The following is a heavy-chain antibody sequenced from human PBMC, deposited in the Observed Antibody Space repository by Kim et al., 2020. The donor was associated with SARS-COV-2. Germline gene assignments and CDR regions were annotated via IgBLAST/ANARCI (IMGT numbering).Heavy chain of an antibody. D-gene: IGHD3-10*01. V-gene: IGHV1-8*01. CDR2: MNPNSGNT. CDR3: ARGLLDYYGSGSLYYYYGMDV. J-gene: IGHJ6*02. CDR1: GYTFTSYD. Sequence: ASVKVSCKASGYTFTSYDINWVRQATGQGLEWMGWMNPNSGNTGYAQKFQGRVTMTRNTSISTAYMELSSLRSEDTAVYYCARGLLDYYGSGSLYYYYGMDVWGQGTTVTVSS.